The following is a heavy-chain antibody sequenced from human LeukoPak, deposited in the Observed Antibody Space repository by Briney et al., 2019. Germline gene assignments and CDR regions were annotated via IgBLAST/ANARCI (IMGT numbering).Heavy chain of an antibody. CDR2: IHTSGST. V-gene: IGHV4-4*07. Sequence: SETLSLTCTVSGGSISSYYWNWIRQPAGKGLEWIGRIHTSGSTNYNPSLKSRITMSVDTSKNQFSLKLSSVTAADTAVYYCAKTLQQLASYYYYMDVWGKGTTVTVSS. D-gene: IGHD6-13*01. CDR1: GGSISSYY. J-gene: IGHJ6*03. CDR3: AKTLQQLASYYYYMDV.